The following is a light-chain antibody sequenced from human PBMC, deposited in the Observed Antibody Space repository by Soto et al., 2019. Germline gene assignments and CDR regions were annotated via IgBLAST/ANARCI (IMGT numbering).Light chain of an antibody. CDR1: QSVSSSY. V-gene: IGKV3-20*01. CDR3: HQYGSSLGFT. CDR2: GAS. Sequence: ENVLTQSPGTLSLSPGARATLSCRASQSVSSSYLAWYQQKPGQAPRLLMYGASSRATGIPDTFSGSGSGTDFTLTISRLEPEDSAVYYCHQYGSSLGFTCDPATITDIK. J-gene: IGKJ3*01.